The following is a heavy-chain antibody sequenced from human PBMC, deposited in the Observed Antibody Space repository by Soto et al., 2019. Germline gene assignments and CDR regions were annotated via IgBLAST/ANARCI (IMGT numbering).Heavy chain of an antibody. CDR3: ARRERAYAYSDYDPNFDY. CDR2: INPNSGGT. V-gene: IGHV1-2*04. Sequence: ASVKVSCKASGYTFTGYYMHWVRQAPGQGLEWMGWINPNSGGTNYAQKFQGWVTMTRDTSISTAYMELSRLRSDDTAVYYCARRERAYAYSDYDPNFDYSGHGTLLTVSS. CDR1: GYTFTGYY. D-gene: IGHD5-12*01. J-gene: IGHJ4*01.